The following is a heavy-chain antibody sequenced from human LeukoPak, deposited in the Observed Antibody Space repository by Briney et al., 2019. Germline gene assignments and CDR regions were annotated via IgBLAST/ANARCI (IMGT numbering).Heavy chain of an antibody. J-gene: IGHJ4*02. CDR3: ARESSSSLTLHH. V-gene: IGHV3-33*01. CDR1: GFTFSSYG. D-gene: IGHD6-6*01. CDR2: IWYDGNNK. Sequence: GGSLRLSCAASGFTFSSYGMHWVRQAPGKGLEWVAVIWYDGNNKYYADSVKGRFTISRDNSKNTAYVQMNSLRAEDTAVYYCARESSSSLTLHHWGQGTLVTVSS.